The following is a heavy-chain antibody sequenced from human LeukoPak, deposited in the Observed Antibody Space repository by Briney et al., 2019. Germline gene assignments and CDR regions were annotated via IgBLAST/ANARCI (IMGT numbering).Heavy chain of an antibody. D-gene: IGHD2-2*01. Sequence: PGGSLRLSCAASGFTLSNCAMTWVRQAPGKGLEWVSTSGSGGTTYYADSVKGRFSVSRDNAKDTLYLQMNSLRVEDTAVYYCAKYCGSTRCFDYWGQGTLVTVSS. CDR1: GFTLSNCA. V-gene: IGHV3-23*01. J-gene: IGHJ4*02. CDR2: SGSGGTT. CDR3: AKYCGSTRCFDY.